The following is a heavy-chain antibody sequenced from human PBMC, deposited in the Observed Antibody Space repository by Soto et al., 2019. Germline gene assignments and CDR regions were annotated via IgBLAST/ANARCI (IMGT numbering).Heavy chain of an antibody. J-gene: IGHJ4*01. CDR2: VYHNGIM. CDR1: GYSIRSGYY. Sequence: SETLSLTCSVSGYSIRSGYYWGWVRQAPGKGLVWLGSVYHNGIMFHNPSFQSRVTISVDTSKNQFSLNLRSVTAADTAVYYCAALWFGESAFNYWGHGILVTVSS. D-gene: IGHD3-10*01. CDR3: AALWFGESAFNY. V-gene: IGHV4-38-2*02.